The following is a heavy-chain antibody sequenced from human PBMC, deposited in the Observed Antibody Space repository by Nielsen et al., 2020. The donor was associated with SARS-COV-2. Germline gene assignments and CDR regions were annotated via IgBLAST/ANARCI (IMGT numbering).Heavy chain of an antibody. J-gene: IGHJ3*02. CDR3: ARELNVGMAIIGAFDI. V-gene: IGHV1-2*02. CDR1: GYSFTNHG. CDR2: INPNSGGT. D-gene: IGHD5-24*01. Sequence: ASVKVSCKASGYSFTNHGFSWVRQAPGQGLEWMGWINPNSGGTDYAQKFQGRVTMTWATSISTAYIELSRLRSDDTAVYYCARELNVGMAIIGAFDIWGQGTMVTVSS.